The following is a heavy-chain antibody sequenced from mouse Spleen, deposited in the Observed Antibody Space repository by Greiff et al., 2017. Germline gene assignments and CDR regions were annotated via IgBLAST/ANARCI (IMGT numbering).Heavy chain of an antibody. V-gene: IGHV5-17*01. J-gene: IGHJ1*01. CDR1: GFTFSDYG. CDR3: ARRDGYYGYFDV. D-gene: IGHD2-3*01. CDR2: ISSGSSTT. Sequence: EVQRVESGGGLVKPGGSLKLSCAASGFTFSDYGMHWVRQAPEKGLEWVAYISSGSSTTYYADTVKGRFTISRDNAKNTLFLQMTSLRSEDTAMYYCARRDGYYGYFDVWGAGTTVTVSS.